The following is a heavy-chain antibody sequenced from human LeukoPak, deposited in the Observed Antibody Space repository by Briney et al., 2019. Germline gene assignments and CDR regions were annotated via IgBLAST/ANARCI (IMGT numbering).Heavy chain of an antibody. CDR2: INHSGST. CDR3: VSGSSGWLYFQR. D-gene: IGHD6-19*01. Sequence: SETLSLTCAVYGGSFSGYYWSWIRQPPGKGLEWIGEINHSGSTNYNPSLKSRVTISVDTSKNQFSLKLSSVTAADTAVYYCVSGSSGWLYFQRWGQGTLVTVSS. V-gene: IGHV4-34*01. CDR1: GGSFSGYY. J-gene: IGHJ1*01.